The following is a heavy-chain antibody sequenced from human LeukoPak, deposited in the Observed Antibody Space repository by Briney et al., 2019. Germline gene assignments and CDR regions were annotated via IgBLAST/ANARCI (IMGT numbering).Heavy chain of an antibody. D-gene: IGHD1-26*01. Sequence: GGSLRLSCAASGFTFSDYWMTWVRQAPGKGLEWVANIKQDGSEKSYVDSVKGRFTISRDNAKNSLYLQMNSLRAEDTAVYYCARLLSGSSNKDYWGQGTLVTVSS. V-gene: IGHV3-7*01. CDR2: IKQDGSEK. CDR1: GFTFSDYW. CDR3: ARLLSGSSNKDY. J-gene: IGHJ4*02.